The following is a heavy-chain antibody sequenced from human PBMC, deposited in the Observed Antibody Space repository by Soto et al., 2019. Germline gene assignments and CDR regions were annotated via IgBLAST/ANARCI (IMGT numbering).Heavy chain of an antibody. D-gene: IGHD3-22*01. CDR2: ISSSSSYI. Sequence: GGSLILSCAASGFTFSSYSMNWVRQAPGKGLEWVSSISSSSSYIYYADSAKGRFTISRDNAKNSLYLQMNSLRAEDTAVYYCARDRYDSMTDAFDIWGQGTMVT. J-gene: IGHJ3*02. V-gene: IGHV3-21*01. CDR1: GFTFSSYS. CDR3: ARDRYDSMTDAFDI.